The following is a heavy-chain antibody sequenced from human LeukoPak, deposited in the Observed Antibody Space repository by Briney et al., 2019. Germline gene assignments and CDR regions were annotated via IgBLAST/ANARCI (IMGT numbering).Heavy chain of an antibody. CDR3: ARSNGLRYFDR. V-gene: IGHV3-23*01. Sequence: PGGSLRLSCAASGFTFNNYALAWVRQTPEKGLECVSAISGDGVSPYYVDSVRGRFTISRDNAEMSLFLQMNSLRVDDTAVYYCARSNGLRYFDRWGQGTLVTVSS. D-gene: IGHD4-11*01. CDR2: ISGDGVSP. CDR1: GFTFNNYA. J-gene: IGHJ4*02.